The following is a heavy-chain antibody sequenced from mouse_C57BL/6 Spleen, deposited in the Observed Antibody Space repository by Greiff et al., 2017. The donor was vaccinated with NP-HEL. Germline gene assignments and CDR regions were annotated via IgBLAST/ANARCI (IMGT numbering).Heavy chain of an antibody. CDR2: IDPEGGET. CDR1: GFNFTDYY. D-gene: IGHD1-1*02. J-gene: IGHJ1*03. Sequence: VQLQQSGAELVKPGASVKLSCTASGFNFTDYYMPWVKQRTEQGLECIGRIDPEGGETKYAPKFQGKATITADTSSNPAYLQLSSLTSEDAAVYYCGTGGYYCYIDVWGKGTTVTVSS. CDR3: GTGGYYCYIDV. V-gene: IGHV14-2*01.